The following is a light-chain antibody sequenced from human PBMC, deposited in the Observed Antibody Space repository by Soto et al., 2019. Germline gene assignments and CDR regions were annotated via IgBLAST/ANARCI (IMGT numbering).Light chain of an antibody. Sequence: QSALPQPASVSGSPGQSIAISCTCTSSDVGGYNYVSWYQQHPGKAPKLMIYDVTKRPSGVPDRFSGSKSGNTASLTIAGLQAEDEADYYCCLYAGSYSYVFGTGTKVTAL. CDR1: SSDVGGYNY. CDR3: CLYAGSYSYV. V-gene: IGLV2-11*01. CDR2: DVT. J-gene: IGLJ1*01.